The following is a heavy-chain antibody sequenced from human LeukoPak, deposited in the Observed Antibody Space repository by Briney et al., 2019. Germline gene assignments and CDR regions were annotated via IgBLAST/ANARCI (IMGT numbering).Heavy chain of an antibody. D-gene: IGHD6-19*01. V-gene: IGHV4-59*02. CDR3: ARVIAVAGQPFDY. Sequence: KPSETLSLTCVVSGGSVSGYYWGWIRQPPGRGLEWIGYVYYSGSTNYNLSLKSRVTISVDTSRNQFSLKLSSVTAADTAVHYCARVIAVAGQPFDYWGQGTLVTVSS. J-gene: IGHJ4*02. CDR2: VYYSGST. CDR1: GGSVSGYY.